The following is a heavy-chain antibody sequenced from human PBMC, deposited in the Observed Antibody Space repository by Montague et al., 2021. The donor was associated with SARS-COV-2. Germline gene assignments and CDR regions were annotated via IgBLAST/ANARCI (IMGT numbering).Heavy chain of an antibody. Sequence: SETLSLTYAVYGGSFSGYYWSWIRQPPGKGLEWIGEINHSGSTNYNPSLKSRVTISVDTSKNQFSLKLSSVTAADTAAYYCTREGYQVLWSDYYYYGMDVWGQGTTVTVSS. J-gene: IGHJ6*02. CDR1: GGSFSGYY. V-gene: IGHV4-34*01. D-gene: IGHD2-2*01. CDR2: INHSGST. CDR3: TREGYQVLWSDYYYYGMDV.